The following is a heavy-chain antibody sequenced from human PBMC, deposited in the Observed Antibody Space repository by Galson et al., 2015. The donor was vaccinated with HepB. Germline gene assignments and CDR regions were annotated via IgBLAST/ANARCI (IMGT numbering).Heavy chain of an antibody. CDR1: GFTFSSYE. Sequence: SLRLSCAASGFTFSSYEMNWVRQAPGKGLEWVSYISSSGSTIYYADPVKGRFTISRDNAKNSLYLQMNSLRAEDTAVYYCARAYYDSSGYYDGILYYYGMDVWGQGATVTVSS. J-gene: IGHJ6*02. D-gene: IGHD3-22*01. CDR2: ISSSGSTI. V-gene: IGHV3-48*03. CDR3: ARAYYDSSGYYDGILYYYGMDV.